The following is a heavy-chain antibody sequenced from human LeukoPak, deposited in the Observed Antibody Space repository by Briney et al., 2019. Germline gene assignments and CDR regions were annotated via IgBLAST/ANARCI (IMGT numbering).Heavy chain of an antibody. Sequence: GGSLRLSCVASGFTFRTYAMHCVRQPPGKGLEGGSAISGSGARAYSAGSVKGRFTISRDNSKNTLYLQMNSLRVEDTAIYYCARDESGGGVPLDYFNYWGQGTLVTVSS. D-gene: IGHD6-25*01. J-gene: IGHJ4*02. V-gene: IGHV3-23*01. CDR3: ARDESGGGVPLDYFNY. CDR2: ISGSGARA. CDR1: GFTFRTYA.